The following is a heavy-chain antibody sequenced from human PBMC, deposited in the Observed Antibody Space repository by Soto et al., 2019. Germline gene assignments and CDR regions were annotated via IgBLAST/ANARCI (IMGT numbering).Heavy chain of an antibody. V-gene: IGHV1-69*12. CDR3: ARGDYDSSGYYYLYYYYGMDV. CDR1: GGTFSSYA. CDR2: IIPIFGTA. J-gene: IGHJ6*02. D-gene: IGHD3-22*01. Sequence: QVQLVQSGAEVKKPGSSVKVSCKASGGTFSSYAISWERQAPGQGLEWMGGIIPIFGTANYAQKIQGRVTITADESTSAAYMELSSRRSEDTAVYYFARGDYDSSGYYYLYYYYGMDVWGHGTTVTVSS.